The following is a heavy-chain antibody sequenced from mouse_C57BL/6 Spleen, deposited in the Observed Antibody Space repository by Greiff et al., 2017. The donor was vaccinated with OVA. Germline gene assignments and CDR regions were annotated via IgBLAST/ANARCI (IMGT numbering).Heavy chain of an antibody. Sequence: EVKVEESGGGLVQPGGSMKLSCAASGFTFSDAWMDWVRQSPEKGLEWVAEIRNKANDHATYYAESVQGRITISREESKSGVCLQMTRLRADDTGIYYCTGEGGYAMDDWGKGTSVTVSS. CDR2: IRNKANDHAT. CDR3: TGEGGYAMDD. CDR1: GFTFSDAW. V-gene: IGHV6-6*01. J-gene: IGHJ4*01.